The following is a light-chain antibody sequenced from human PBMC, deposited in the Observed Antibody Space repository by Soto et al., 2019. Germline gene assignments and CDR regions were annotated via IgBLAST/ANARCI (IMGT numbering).Light chain of an antibody. CDR1: RSNLGAGYD. Sequence: QSVLTQPPSVSGAPGQGITISCTGTRSNLGAGYDVHWYQQLPGAAPKLLIYANNKRPSGVLDRFSGSKSGTSASLAITGLQAEDEADYYCASYTRVDSWVFGGGTKLTVL. CDR2: ANN. J-gene: IGLJ3*02. CDR3: ASYTRVDSWV. V-gene: IGLV1-40*01.